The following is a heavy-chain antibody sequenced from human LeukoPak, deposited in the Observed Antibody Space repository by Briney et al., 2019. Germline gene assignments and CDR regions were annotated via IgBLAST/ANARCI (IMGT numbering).Heavy chain of an antibody. CDR1: GGSISSYY. J-gene: IGHJ4*02. CDR3: ARHGDDSSGYSQLDY. CDR2: IYYSGST. Sequence: SETLSLTCTVSGGSISSYYWSWIRQPPGKGLEWIGYIYYSGSTNYNPSLKSRVTISVDTSNNQFSLKLSSVTAADTAVYYCARHGDDSSGYSQLDYWGQGTLVTVSS. D-gene: IGHD3-22*01. V-gene: IGHV4-59*08.